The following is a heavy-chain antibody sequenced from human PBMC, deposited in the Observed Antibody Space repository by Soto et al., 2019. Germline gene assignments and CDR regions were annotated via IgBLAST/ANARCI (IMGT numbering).Heavy chain of an antibody. D-gene: IGHD2-15*01. CDR1: GFTFSSYW. J-gene: IGHJ4*02. Sequence: PGGSLRLSCAASGFTFSSYWMHWIRQAPGKGLVWVSRINSDGSSTSYADSVKGRFTISRDNAKNTLYLKMNSLRAEDTAVYYCARGGPFAATQGNWGQGTLVTVSS. CDR3: ARGGPFAATQGN. CDR2: INSDGSST. V-gene: IGHV3-74*01.